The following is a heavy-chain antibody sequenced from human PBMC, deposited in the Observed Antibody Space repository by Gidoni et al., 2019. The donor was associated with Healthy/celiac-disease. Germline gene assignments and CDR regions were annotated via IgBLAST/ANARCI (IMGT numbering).Heavy chain of an antibody. CDR2: ISSSSSTI. Sequence: EVQLVESGGGLVQPGGSLRLSCAASGFTLSSYSMNWVRQAPGKGLEWVSYISSSSSTIYYADSVKGRFTISRDNAKNSLYLQMNSLRAEDTAVYYCARVRYYDILTGYPTLDAFDIWGQGTMVTVSS. CDR3: ARVRYYDILTGYPTLDAFDI. D-gene: IGHD3-9*01. V-gene: IGHV3-48*01. CDR1: GFTLSSYS. J-gene: IGHJ3*02.